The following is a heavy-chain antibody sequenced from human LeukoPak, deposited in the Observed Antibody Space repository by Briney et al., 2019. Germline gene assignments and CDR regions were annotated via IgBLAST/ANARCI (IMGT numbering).Heavy chain of an antibody. D-gene: IGHD3-9*01. CDR3: AKTNDILTGGAFDI. V-gene: IGHV3-30*02. J-gene: IGHJ3*02. CDR1: GFTFSSYG. CDR2: IRYDGSNK. Sequence: GGSLRLSCAASGFTFSSYGMHWVRQAPGKGLEWVAFIRYDGSNKYYADSVKGRFTISRDNSKNTLYLQMNSLRAEDTAVYYCAKTNDILTGGAFDIWGQGTMVTVSS.